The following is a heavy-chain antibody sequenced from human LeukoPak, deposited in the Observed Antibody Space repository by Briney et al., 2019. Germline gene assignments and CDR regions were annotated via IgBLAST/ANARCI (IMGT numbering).Heavy chain of an antibody. CDR2: IYYSGST. CDR3: ARNIVVVPAAMAEFDY. D-gene: IGHD2-2*01. Sequence: SETLSLTCTVSGASITPYYWSWIRQPPGKGLEWIGYIYYSGSTNYNPSFKSRVTISVDTSKNQFSLRLSSVTAADTAVYYCARNIVVVPAAMAEFDYWGQGTLVTVSS. V-gene: IGHV4-59*12. CDR1: GASITPYY. J-gene: IGHJ4*02.